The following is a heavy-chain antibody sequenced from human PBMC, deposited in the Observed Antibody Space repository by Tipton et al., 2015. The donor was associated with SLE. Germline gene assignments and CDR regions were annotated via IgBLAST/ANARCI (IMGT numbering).Heavy chain of an antibody. CDR3: GRHSRGGWNMNVDY. Sequence: TLSLTCSVSGGSITNSNYFWGWIRQPPGKGLEWIGNIYYSGSPYYNPSLKSRVTISVNTSKNQFSLRLSSVTAADTAVYYCGRHSRGGWNMNVDYWGQGTLVTVSS. D-gene: IGHD1/OR15-1a*01. J-gene: IGHJ4*02. V-gene: IGHV4-39*07. CDR2: IYYSGSP. CDR1: GGSITNSNYF.